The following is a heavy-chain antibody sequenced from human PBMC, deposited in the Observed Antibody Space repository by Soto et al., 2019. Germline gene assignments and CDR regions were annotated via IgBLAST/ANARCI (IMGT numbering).Heavy chain of an antibody. J-gene: IGHJ6*02. Sequence: SETLSLTCAVYGGSFSGYYWSWIRQPPGKGLEWIGEINHSGSTNYNPSLKSRVTISVDTSKNQFSLKLSSVTAADTAVYYCARSRFGELLLRSNYGMDVWGQGTTVTVSS. CDR3: ARSRFGELLLRSNYGMDV. CDR1: GGSFSGYY. V-gene: IGHV4-34*01. D-gene: IGHD3-10*01. CDR2: INHSGST.